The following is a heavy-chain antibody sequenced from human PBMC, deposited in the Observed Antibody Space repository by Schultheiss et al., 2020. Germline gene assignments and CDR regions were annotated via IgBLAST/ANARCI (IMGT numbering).Heavy chain of an antibody. Sequence: GGSLRLSCAASGFTFSNSWMSWVRQAPGKGLECIGRIKSKTDGGTTDYAAPVKGRFTISRDDSKNTLFLQVNSLKTEDTAVYYCTRDLRYDFWSRNYYYGMDVWGQGTTVTVSS. CDR2: IKSKTDGGTT. V-gene: IGHV3-15*01. D-gene: IGHD3-3*01. CDR1: GFTFSNSW. CDR3: TRDLRYDFWSRNYYYGMDV. J-gene: IGHJ6*02.